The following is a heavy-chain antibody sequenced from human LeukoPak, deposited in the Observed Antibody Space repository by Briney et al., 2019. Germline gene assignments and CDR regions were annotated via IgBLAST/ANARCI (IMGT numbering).Heavy chain of an antibody. V-gene: IGHV5-51*01. Sequence: GESLKISCKGSGYSFTSYWIGWVRPMPGKGLEWMGIIYPGDSDTRYSPSFQGQVTISADKSISTAYLQWSSLKASDTAMYYCARLPGGYSYGSYWYFDLWGRGTLVTVSS. CDR1: GYSFTSYW. CDR3: ARLPGGYSYGSYWYFDL. D-gene: IGHD5-18*01. J-gene: IGHJ2*01. CDR2: IYPGDSDT.